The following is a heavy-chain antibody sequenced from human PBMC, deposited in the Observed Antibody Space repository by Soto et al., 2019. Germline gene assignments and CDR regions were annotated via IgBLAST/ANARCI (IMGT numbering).Heavy chain of an antibody. Sequence: QLQLQESGPGLVKPSETLSLTCTVSGGSISSSSYYWGWIRQPPGKGLEWIGSIYYSGSTYYNPSLKSRVTISVDTSKNQFSLKLSSVTAADTAVYYCARGRITIFGVVITKYYYYGMDVWGQGTTVTVSS. D-gene: IGHD3-3*01. J-gene: IGHJ6*02. CDR2: IYYSGST. CDR1: GGSISSSSYY. V-gene: IGHV4-39*01. CDR3: ARGRITIFGVVITKYYYYGMDV.